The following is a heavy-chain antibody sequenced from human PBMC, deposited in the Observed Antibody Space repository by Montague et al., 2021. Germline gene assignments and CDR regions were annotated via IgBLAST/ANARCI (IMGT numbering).Heavy chain of an antibody. J-gene: IGHJ5*02. CDR2: MFYGGAT. CDR3: AKQDYFVSGTSYKGFDP. CDR1: SGSIFHAH. D-gene: IGHD3-10*01. V-gene: IGHV4-59*08. Sequence: SDTLSLTCTVSSGSIFHAHWSWVRQPAGKGLEWPGSMFYGGATSXNPSLKSRVTMSIDTSTNQFSLKLSFVTAADTAVYYCAKQDYFVSGTSYKGFDPWGQGILVTVSS.